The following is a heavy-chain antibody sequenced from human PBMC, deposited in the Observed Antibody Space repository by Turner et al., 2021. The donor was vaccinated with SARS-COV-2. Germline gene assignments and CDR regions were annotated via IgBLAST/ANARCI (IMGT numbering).Heavy chain of an antibody. CDR3: ARARWDYYDSSGYYPDAFDI. D-gene: IGHD3-22*01. V-gene: IGHV3-21*01. CDR1: GFTFSRHS. CDR2: ISSSSNYI. Sequence: EVQLVESGGGLVKPGGSLRLSCAASGFTFSRHSMNWDRQAPGKGLEWVSSISSSSNYIYYADSVKGRFTISRDNAKNSLFLQMNSLRAEDTAVYYCARARWDYYDSSGYYPDAFDIWGQGTMVTVSS. J-gene: IGHJ3*02.